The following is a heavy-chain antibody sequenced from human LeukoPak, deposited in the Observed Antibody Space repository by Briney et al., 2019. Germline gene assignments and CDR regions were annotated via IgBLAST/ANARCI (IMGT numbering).Heavy chain of an antibody. V-gene: IGHV3-48*03. CDR1: GFNLSNFE. D-gene: IGHD3-10*01. Sequence: PGGSLRLSCGASGFNLSNFEMNWVRQAPGKGLKWVSYISSSGNTISYADSVRGRFTISRDNAKNALYLQMNSLRGEDTAFYYCASYGSGSLWGQGTLVTVSS. CDR2: ISSSGNTI. CDR3: ASYGSGSL. J-gene: IGHJ4*02.